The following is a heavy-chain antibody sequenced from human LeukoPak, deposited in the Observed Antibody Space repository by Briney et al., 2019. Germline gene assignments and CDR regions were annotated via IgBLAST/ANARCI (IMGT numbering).Heavy chain of an antibody. Sequence: GGSLRLSCAASTFTFSNYWMDWVRQAPGKGLEWVATIKHDGSEKHYVDSVEGRFTISRDNAMNSLYLQMNSLRAEDTAVYYCARDRGLSGYDLCDYWGQGTLVTVSS. CDR3: ARDRGLSGYDLCDY. V-gene: IGHV3-7*01. J-gene: IGHJ4*02. CDR2: IKHDGSEK. CDR1: TFTFSNYW. D-gene: IGHD5-12*01.